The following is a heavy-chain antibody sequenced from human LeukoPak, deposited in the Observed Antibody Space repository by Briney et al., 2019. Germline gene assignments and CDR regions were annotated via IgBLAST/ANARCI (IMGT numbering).Heavy chain of an antibody. CDR3: ARRWEQLRCYFDY. CDR2: ISAYNGNT. Sequence: ASVKVSCKASGYTFASYGISWVRQAPGQGLEWMGWISAYNGNTNYAQKFQGRVTMTTDTSTSTAYMELMSLRSDDTAVYYCARRWEQLRCYFDYWGQGTLVTVSS. V-gene: IGHV1-18*01. J-gene: IGHJ4*02. D-gene: IGHD1-26*01. CDR1: GYTFASYG.